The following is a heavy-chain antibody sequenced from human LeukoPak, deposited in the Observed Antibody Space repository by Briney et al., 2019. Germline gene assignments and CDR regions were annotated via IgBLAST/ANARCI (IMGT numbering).Heavy chain of an antibody. CDR1: GGTFISYA. J-gene: IGHJ6*03. D-gene: IGHD3-10*01. V-gene: IGHV1-69*05. Sequence: SVKVSCKASGGTFISYAISWVRQAPGQGLEWMGGIIPIFGTANYAQKFQGRVTITTDESASTAYMELSSLRSEDTAVYYCARVAGGSGSYTGSTYYMDVWGKGTTVTVSS. CDR3: ARVAGGSGSYTGSTYYMDV. CDR2: IIPIFGTA.